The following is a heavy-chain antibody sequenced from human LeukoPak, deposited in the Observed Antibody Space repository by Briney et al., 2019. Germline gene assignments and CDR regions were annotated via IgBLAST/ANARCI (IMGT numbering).Heavy chain of an antibody. V-gene: IGHV3-74*01. CDR2: INSDGSNT. D-gene: IGHD3-22*01. J-gene: IGHJ4*02. Sequence: PGGSLRLSCAASGFTFSSYWMHWVRQAPGKGLVWVSRINSDGSNTTYADSVKGRFTISRDNSKNTLYLQMNSLRAEDTAVYYCARGHYYDSSGYPYFDYWGQGTLVTVSS. CDR3: ARGHYYDSSGYPYFDY. CDR1: GFTFSSYW.